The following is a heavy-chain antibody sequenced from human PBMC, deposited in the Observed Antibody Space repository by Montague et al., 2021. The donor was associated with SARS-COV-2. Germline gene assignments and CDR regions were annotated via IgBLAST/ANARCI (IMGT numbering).Heavy chain of an antibody. D-gene: IGHD3-3*01. V-gene: IGHV4-59*01. CDR1: GGSIGAYY. CDR2: IYSSGTT. J-gene: IGHJ6*02. Sequence: SETLSLTCTVSGGSIGAYYWSWIRQSPGKGPEWIAYIYSSGTTNYNPSLKSRITVSVDTSRNQLSLKLSSVTAADSAVYYCARESRLKYLEWSGSRYDYYGMDVWGQGTTVTVSS. CDR3: ARESRLKYLEWSGSRYDYYGMDV.